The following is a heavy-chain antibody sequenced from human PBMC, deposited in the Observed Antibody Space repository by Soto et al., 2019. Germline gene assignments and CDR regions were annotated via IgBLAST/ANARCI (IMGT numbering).Heavy chain of an antibody. CDR1: GGSISSGGYY. J-gene: IGHJ5*02. CDR2: IYYSGST. V-gene: IGHV4-31*03. D-gene: IGHD2-15*01. Sequence: LSLTCTVSGGSISSGGYYWSWIRQHPGKGLEWIGYIYYSGSTYYNPSLKSRVTISVDTSKNQFSLKLSSVTAADTAVYYCARVKGYCSGGSCPWVFGWFDPWGQGTLVTVSS. CDR3: ARVKGYCSGGSCPWVFGWFDP.